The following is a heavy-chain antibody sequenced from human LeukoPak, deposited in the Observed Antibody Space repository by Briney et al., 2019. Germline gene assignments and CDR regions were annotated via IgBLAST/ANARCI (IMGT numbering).Heavy chain of an antibody. CDR3: ARGGATTSFDY. V-gene: IGHV4-39*01. J-gene: IGHJ4*02. CDR1: GGSISSSSYY. Sequence: SETLSLTCTVSGGSISSSSYYWGWIHQPPGKGLEWIGSIYYSGSTYYNPSLKSRVTISVDTSKNQFSLKLSSVTAADTAVYYCARGGATTSFDYWGQGTMVTVSS. CDR2: IYYSGST. D-gene: IGHD1-26*01.